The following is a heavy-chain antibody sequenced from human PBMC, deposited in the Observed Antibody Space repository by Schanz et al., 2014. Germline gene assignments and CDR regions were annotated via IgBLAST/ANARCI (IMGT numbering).Heavy chain of an antibody. CDR3: ARGLIAAAGGACDC. J-gene: IGHJ4*02. Sequence: EVQLLESGGGLVQPGGSLRLSCAASGFTFSTSAMSWVRQVPGKGLEWVSAILGLASTTYYADSVKGRFTISRDNSKSLLYLQMNSLRAGDAAVDYCARGLIAAAGGACDCWGQGTLVAVSA. CDR1: GFTFSTSA. V-gene: IGHV3-23*01. CDR2: ILGLASTT. D-gene: IGHD6-13*01.